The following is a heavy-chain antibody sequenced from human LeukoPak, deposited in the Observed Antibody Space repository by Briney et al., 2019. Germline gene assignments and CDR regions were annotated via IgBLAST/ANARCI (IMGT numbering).Heavy chain of an antibody. V-gene: IGHV4-30-2*01. CDR2: IYHSGST. CDR3: ARSGYSGYDYVDY. Sequence: PSETLSLTCAASGGSISSGGYSWSWIRQPPGKGLEWIGYIYHSGSTYYNPSLKSRVTISVDRSKNQFSLKLSSVTAADTAVYYCARSGYSGYDYVDYWGQGTLVTASS. J-gene: IGHJ4*02. D-gene: IGHD5-12*01. CDR1: GGSISSGGYS.